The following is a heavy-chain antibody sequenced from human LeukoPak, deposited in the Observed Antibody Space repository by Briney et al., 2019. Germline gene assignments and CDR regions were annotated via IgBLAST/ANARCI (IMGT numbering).Heavy chain of an antibody. CDR2: FDPEDGET. V-gene: IGHV1-24*01. Sequence: ASVKVSCKVSGYTLTELSMHWVRQAPGKGLEWMGGFDPEDGETIYAQKFQGRVTMTEDTSTDTAYMELSSLRSEDTAVYYCATPIAVNYYDSSGYYYAPPPWGQGTLVTVSS. CDR1: GYTLTELS. CDR3: ATPIAVNYYDSSGYYYAPPP. D-gene: IGHD3-22*01. J-gene: IGHJ5*02.